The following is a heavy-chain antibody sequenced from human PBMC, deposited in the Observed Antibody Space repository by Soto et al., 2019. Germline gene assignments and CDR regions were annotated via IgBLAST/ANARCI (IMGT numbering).Heavy chain of an antibody. CDR1: GFTFSNAW. J-gene: IGHJ4*02. CDR2: IKSKTDGGTT. Sequence: GGSLRLSCAASGFTFSNAWMSWVRQAPGKGLEWVGRIKSKTDGGTTDYAAPVKDRFTISRDDSKNTLYLQMNSLKTEDTAVYYCTTRIYGSGSYYFDYWGQGTLVAVSS. D-gene: IGHD3-10*01. CDR3: TTRIYGSGSYYFDY. V-gene: IGHV3-15*01.